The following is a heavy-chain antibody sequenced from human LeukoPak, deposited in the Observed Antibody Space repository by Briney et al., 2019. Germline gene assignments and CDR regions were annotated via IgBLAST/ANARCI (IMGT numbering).Heavy chain of an antibody. CDR2: INHSGST. CDR1: GGSFSGYY. J-gene: IGHJ5*02. V-gene: IGHV4-34*01. Sequence: SETLSLTRAVYGGSFSGYYWSWIRQPPCKGLEWIGEINHSGSTNYNPSLNSRVTISVDTSKNQFSLKLSSVTAADTAVYYCARGPKITTTKVNWFDPWGQGTLVTVSS. CDR3: ARGPKITTTKVNWFDP. D-gene: IGHD4-17*01.